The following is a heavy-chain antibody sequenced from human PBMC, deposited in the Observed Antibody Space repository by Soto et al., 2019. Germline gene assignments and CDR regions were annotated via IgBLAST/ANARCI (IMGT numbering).Heavy chain of an antibody. CDR3: AKDTRYGDYVRWFDS. J-gene: IGHJ5*01. V-gene: IGHV3-23*01. D-gene: IGHD4-17*01. Sequence: EVHLLESGGGLVQPGGSLRLSCTASGFTFSSYAMTWVRQAPGRGLEGVSGITASGGRTYYADSVKGRFTISRDNSKSTLYLQMNSLRGEDTAVYFCAKDTRYGDYVRWFDSWGQGTLVTVSS. CDR1: GFTFSSYA. CDR2: ITASGGRT.